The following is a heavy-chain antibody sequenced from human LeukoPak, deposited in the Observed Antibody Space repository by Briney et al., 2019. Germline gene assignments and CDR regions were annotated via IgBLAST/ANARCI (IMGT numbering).Heavy chain of an antibody. J-gene: IGHJ5*02. CDR2: IYHSGST. CDR3: ARPLSLGYCSGGSCYGRGAWFDR. D-gene: IGHD2-15*01. CDR1: GGSISSSNW. Sequence: PSETLSLTCAVSGGSISSSNWRSWVRPPPGKGLEWIGQIYHSGSTNYNPSLKSRVTISVDKSKNQFSLKLRSVTAADTAVYYCARPLSLGYCSGGSCYGRGAWFDRWGQGTLVTVSS. V-gene: IGHV4-4*02.